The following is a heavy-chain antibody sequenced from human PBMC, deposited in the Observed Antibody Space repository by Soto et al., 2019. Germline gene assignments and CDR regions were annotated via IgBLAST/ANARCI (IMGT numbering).Heavy chain of an antibody. D-gene: IGHD3-22*01. J-gene: IGHJ4*02. CDR2: VITIFGTA. V-gene: IGHV1-69*12. CDR3: ATDYYDSSGYYY. CDR1: GGTFSSYA. Sequence: QVQLVQSGAEVKKPGSSVKVSCKASGGTFSSYAISWVRQAPGQGVEWMGGVITIFGTANYAQKFQGRVTITADESTSTAYMELSSLRSEDTAVYYCATDYYDSSGYYYWGQGTLVTVSS.